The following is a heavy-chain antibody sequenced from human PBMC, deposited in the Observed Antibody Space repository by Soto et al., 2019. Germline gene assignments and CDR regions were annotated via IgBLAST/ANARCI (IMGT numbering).Heavy chain of an antibody. D-gene: IGHD4-17*01. CDR2: IYHSGST. V-gene: IGHV4-4*02. CDR3: ARQYDYGDRIYYFDY. CDR1: SGSISSSNW. J-gene: IGHJ4*02. Sequence: QVQLQESGPGLVKPSGTLSLTCAVSSGSISSSNWWSWVRQPPGKGLGWIGEIYHSGSTNYNPSLKSRVTISVDKSKNQFSLKLSSVTAADTAVYYCARQYDYGDRIYYFDYWGQGTLVTVSS.